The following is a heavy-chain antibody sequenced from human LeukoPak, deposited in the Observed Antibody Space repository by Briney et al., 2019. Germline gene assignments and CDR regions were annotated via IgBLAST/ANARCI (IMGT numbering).Heavy chain of an antibody. J-gene: IGHJ4*02. D-gene: IGHD1-26*01. CDR1: GFTFSSYA. V-gene: IGHV3-23*01. Sequence: PGGSLRLSCAASGFTFSSYAMSWVRQAPGKGLEWVSAISGSGGSTYYADSVKGRFTISRDNSKNTLYLQMDSLRAEDTAVYYCAKGPILAARAHYFDYWGQGTLVTVSS. CDR3: AKGPILAARAHYFDY. CDR2: ISGSGGST.